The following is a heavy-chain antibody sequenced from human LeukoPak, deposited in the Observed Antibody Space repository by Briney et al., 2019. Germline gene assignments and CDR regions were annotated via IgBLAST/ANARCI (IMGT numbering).Heavy chain of an antibody. Sequence: ASVKVSCKASGYTFTSYYMHWVRQAPGQGPEWMGIINPSGGSTSYAQKFQGRVTMTRDTSTSTVYMELSSLRSEDTAVYYCARVGYSYGYYGANYFDYWGQGTLVTVSS. D-gene: IGHD5-18*01. V-gene: IGHV1-46*01. CDR2: INPSGGST. CDR3: ARVGYSYGYYGANYFDY. J-gene: IGHJ4*02. CDR1: GYTFTSYY.